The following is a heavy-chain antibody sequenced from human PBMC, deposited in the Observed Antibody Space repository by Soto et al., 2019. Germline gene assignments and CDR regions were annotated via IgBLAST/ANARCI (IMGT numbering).Heavy chain of an antibody. CDR1: GFTFSSYS. J-gene: IGHJ4*02. V-gene: IGHV3-21*01. CDR3: ARDRNAGYSNIWYDY. D-gene: IGHD6-13*01. Sequence: EVQLVESGGGLVKPGGSLRLSCAASGFTFSSYSMNWVRQAPGKGLEWVSSISSSSSYIYYADSVKGRFTISRDNAKNSLYLHMNSLRAEDTAVYYCARDRNAGYSNIWYDYWGQGTLVTVSS. CDR2: ISSSSSYI.